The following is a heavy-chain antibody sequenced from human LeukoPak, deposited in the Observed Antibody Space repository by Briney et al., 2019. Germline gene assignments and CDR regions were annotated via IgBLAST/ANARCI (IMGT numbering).Heavy chain of an antibody. Sequence: GGSLRLSCTTSGFTFSTYGMHWVRQAPGKGLEWVAVIWYDGTNRYYADSVKGRFTISRDNSKNTLYLQMNSMRAEDTAVCYCARDQDRAFDIWGQGTMVTVSS. CDR2: IWYDGTNR. J-gene: IGHJ3*02. V-gene: IGHV3-33*01. CDR1: GFTFSTYG. CDR3: ARDQDRAFDI.